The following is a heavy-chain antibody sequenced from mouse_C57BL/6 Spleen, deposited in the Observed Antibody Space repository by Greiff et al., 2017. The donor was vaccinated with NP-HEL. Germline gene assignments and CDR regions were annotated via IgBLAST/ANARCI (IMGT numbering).Heavy chain of an antibody. CDR3: ARNGSSYDWYFDV. D-gene: IGHD1-1*01. CDR1: GYSFTGYF. J-gene: IGHJ1*03. Sequence: VQLQQSGPELVKPGDSVQISCTASGYSFTGYFMTCVMQSHGKSLEWIGRINPYNGDTFSNQKFKGKATLTVDKPPSPAPMELRSLPSEDSAIYYCARNGSSYDWYFDVGGTGTTVTVSS. CDR2: INPYNGDT. V-gene: IGHV1-20*01.